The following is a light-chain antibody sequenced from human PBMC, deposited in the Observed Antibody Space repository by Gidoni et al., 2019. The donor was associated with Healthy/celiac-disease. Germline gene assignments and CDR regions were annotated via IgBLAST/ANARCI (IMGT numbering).Light chain of an antibody. CDR1: QSIRNY. CDR3: QQSYSTPLLT. Sequence: DIQMTQSPSSLSASVGDRVTITCRASQSIRNYLNWYQQKPGKVPKLLIYAASSLQSGVPSRFSGSGSGTDFTLTISSLQPEDFATYYCQQSYSTPLLTFGGGTKVEIK. V-gene: IGKV1-39*01. CDR2: AAS. J-gene: IGKJ4*01.